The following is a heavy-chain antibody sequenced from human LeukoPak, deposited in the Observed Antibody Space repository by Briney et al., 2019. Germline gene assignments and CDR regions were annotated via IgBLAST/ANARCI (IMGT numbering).Heavy chain of an antibody. CDR3: ARSVHSSSWSRRSYYYGMDV. Sequence: ASVKVSCKASGGTFSSYAISWVRQAPGQGLEWMGRIIPILGIANYAQKFQGRVTITADKSTSTAYMELSSLRSEDTAVYYCARSVHSSSWSRRSYYYGMDVWGQGTTVTVSS. J-gene: IGHJ6*02. D-gene: IGHD6-13*01. CDR2: IIPILGIA. V-gene: IGHV1-69*04. CDR1: GGTFSSYA.